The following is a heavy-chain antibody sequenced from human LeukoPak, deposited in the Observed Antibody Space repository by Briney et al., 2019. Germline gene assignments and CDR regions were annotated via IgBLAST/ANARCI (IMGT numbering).Heavy chain of an antibody. D-gene: IGHD6-19*01. CDR2: IRSKEYGGTT. CDR1: GFPFGDYV. CDR3: ARVKNSGWYVPAGYYFGMDV. Sequence: GGSLRLSCTASGFPFGDYVMSWVRQAPGKGLEWVGFIRSKEYGGTTEFAASVKGRFSSSRDDSKRIAYLQMNSVKIEDTAVYFCARVKNSGWYVPAGYYFGMDVWGQGTTVTVSS. V-gene: IGHV3-49*04. J-gene: IGHJ6*02.